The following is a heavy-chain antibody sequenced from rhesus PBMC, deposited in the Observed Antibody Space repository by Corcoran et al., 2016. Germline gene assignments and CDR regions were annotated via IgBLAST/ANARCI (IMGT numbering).Heavy chain of an antibody. J-gene: IGHJ4*01. CDR3: AKYDYGSSYDFDY. V-gene: IGHV3S5*01. Sequence: EVQLVESGGGLVQPGGSLRLSCAASGFTFSSYGMTWVRQAPGKGLEWVSYISNGGVCTYYADSVKGRVTISRDNSKNTLSLQMNSLRAEDTAVYYCAKYDYGSSYDFDYWGQGVLVTVSS. CDR1: GFTFSSYG. D-gene: IGHD4-29*01. CDR2: ISNGGVCT.